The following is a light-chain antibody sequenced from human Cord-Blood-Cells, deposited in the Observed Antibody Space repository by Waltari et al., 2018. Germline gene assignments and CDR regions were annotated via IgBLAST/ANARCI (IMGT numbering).Light chain of an antibody. CDR2: DAS. CDR1: QSVSSY. CDR3: QQRSNWPPYT. V-gene: IGKV3-11*01. Sequence: EIVLTQSPATLSLSPGERATLSCRASQSVSSYLAWYQQKPGQAPRLLIYDASNRATGIPAGFSGSGSGTDFTLTISSLEPEDFAVYYCQQRSNWPPYTFGRGTKLEIK. J-gene: IGKJ2*01.